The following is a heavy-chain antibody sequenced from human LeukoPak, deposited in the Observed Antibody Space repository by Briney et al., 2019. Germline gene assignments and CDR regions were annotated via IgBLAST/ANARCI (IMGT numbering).Heavy chain of an antibody. CDR2: INHSGGT. Sequence: SGTLSLTCAVYGGSFSGYYWSWIRQPPGKGLEWIGEINHSGGTNYNPSLKSRVTISVDTSKNQFSLKLSSVTAADTAVYYCAREKLRGFDYWGQGTLVTVSS. CDR3: AREKLRGFDY. J-gene: IGHJ4*02. V-gene: IGHV4-34*01. CDR1: GGSFSGYY. D-gene: IGHD3-16*01.